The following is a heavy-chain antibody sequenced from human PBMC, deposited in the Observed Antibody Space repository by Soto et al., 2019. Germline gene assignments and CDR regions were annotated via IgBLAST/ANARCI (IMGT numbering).Heavy chain of an antibody. D-gene: IGHD3-3*01. CDR2: ISISSSYI. CDR1: GLTFSSYS. J-gene: IGHJ6*02. CDR3: ARDRYYDFWSGYGVYYYYGMDV. V-gene: IGHV3-21*01. Sequence: PGGSLSLSCAASGLTFSSYSMNWVRQAPGKGLEWVSSISISSSYIYYADSVKGRFTISRDNAKNSLYLQMNSLRAEDTAVYYCARDRYYDFWSGYGVYYYYGMDVWGQGTTVTVSS.